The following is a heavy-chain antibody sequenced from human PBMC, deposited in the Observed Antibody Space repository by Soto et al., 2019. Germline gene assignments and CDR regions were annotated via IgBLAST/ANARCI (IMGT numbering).Heavy chain of an antibody. D-gene: IGHD2-21*02. CDR2: INPNSGGT. J-gene: IGHJ4*02. Sequence: GASVKVSCKASGYTFTGYYMHWVRQAPGQGLEWMGWINPNSGGTNYAQKFQGRVTITADESTSTAYMELSSLRSEDTAVYYCARAXYCGGDCLGRPSYYFDYWGQGTLVTVSS. V-gene: IGHV1-2*02. CDR1: GYTFTGYY. CDR3: ARAXYCGGDCLGRPSYYFDY.